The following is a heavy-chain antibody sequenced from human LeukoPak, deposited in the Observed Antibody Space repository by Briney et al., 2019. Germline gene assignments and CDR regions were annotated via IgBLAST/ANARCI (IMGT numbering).Heavy chain of an antibody. CDR1: GYSFSNYW. V-gene: IGHV5-51*01. J-gene: IGHJ4*02. D-gene: IGHD6-19*01. CDR3: ARSYSSGWQFDY. Sequence: GESLEISCKVSGYSFSNYWIGWLRQMPGKGLEWMGLIYAGDSDTRYSLPFQGQVIFSADKSISTAYLQWSSLKASDTAMYYCARSYSSGWQFDYWGQGTLVTVSS. CDR2: IYAGDSDT.